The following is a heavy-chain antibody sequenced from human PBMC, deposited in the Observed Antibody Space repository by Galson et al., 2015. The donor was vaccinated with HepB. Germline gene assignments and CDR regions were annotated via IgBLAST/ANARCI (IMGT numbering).Heavy chain of an antibody. J-gene: IGHJ4*02. CDR1: GLTFTNYG. D-gene: IGHD3-10*01. V-gene: IGHV1-18*04. CDR2: ISAFNGNR. Sequence: SVKVSCKASGLTFTNYGISWVRQAPGQGLEWLGWISAFNGNRNYAQKLQGRVTMATDTSTSTAYMELRSLRSDDTAVYYCATTNPTYYGSGSAYDYWGQGTLVTVSS. CDR3: ATTNPTYYGSGSAYDY.